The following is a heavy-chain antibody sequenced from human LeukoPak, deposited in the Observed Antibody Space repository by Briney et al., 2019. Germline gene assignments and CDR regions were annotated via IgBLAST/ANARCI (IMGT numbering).Heavy chain of an antibody. CDR3: ARLGGLAVAGTNLDY. CDR1: GGSVSGSTYY. CDR2: IYYSGST. Sequence: SETLSLTCTVSGGSVSGSTYYRSWIRQPPGKGLEWIGYIYYSGSTNYNPSLKSRVTLSVDKSKNQFSLKLSSVTAADTAVYYCARLGGLAVAGTNLDYWGQGTLVTVSS. V-gene: IGHV4-61*05. J-gene: IGHJ4*02. D-gene: IGHD6-19*01.